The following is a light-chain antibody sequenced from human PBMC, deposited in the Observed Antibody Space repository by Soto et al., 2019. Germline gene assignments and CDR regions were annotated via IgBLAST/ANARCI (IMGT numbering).Light chain of an antibody. CDR3: QVWDSSSDHPEV. J-gene: IGLJ2*01. Sequence: SYELTQPPSVSVAPGKTARITCGGNNIGSKSVHWYQQKPGQAPVLVIYYDSDRPSGIPERFSGSNSGNTATLTISRVEAGDEADYYCQVWDSSSDHPEVFGGGTKDTVL. CDR1: NIGSKS. CDR2: YDS. V-gene: IGLV3-21*04.